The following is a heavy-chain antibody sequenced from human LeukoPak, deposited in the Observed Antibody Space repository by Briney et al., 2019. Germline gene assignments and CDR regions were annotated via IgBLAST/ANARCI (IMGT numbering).Heavy chain of an antibody. J-gene: IGHJ5*02. Sequence: ASVKVSCKASGGTFSSFGLSWVRQAPGQGLEWMGRIITLLGITDYAQMFQGRVTFTADKSTSTAYMELSSLTSEDTAVYYCARDPSGYSSGWYWFDPWGQGTLVTVSS. CDR1: GGTFSSFG. V-gene: IGHV1-69*04. D-gene: IGHD6-19*01. CDR2: IITLLGIT. CDR3: ARDPSGYSSGWYWFDP.